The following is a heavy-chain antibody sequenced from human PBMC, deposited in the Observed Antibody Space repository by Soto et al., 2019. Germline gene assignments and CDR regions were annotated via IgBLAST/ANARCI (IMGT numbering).Heavy chain of an antibody. CDR3: ARDRSYGEHWYFDL. J-gene: IGHJ2*01. CDR2: IYYSGST. CDR1: GGSISSGGYY. V-gene: IGHV4-31*03. Sequence: QVQLQESGPGLVKPSQTLSLTCTVSGGSISSGGYYWSWIRQHPGKGLEWIGYIYYSGSTYYNPCLTSRVTXXVXTXXKQFSRKLSSVTAADTAVYYCARDRSYGEHWYFDLWGRGTLVTVSS. D-gene: IGHD4-17*01.